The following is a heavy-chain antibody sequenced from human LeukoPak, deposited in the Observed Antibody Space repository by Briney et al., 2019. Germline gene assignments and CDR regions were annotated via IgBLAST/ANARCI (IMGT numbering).Heavy chain of an antibody. CDR1: GYIFTNYG. CDR3: ARDVGPTGTTT. V-gene: IGHV1-18*01. J-gene: IGHJ5*02. CDR2: ISADTGNT. Sequence: ASVKVSCKASGYIFTNYGITWVRQAPGQGLEWMGWISADTGNTHYAQKFQGRVTLTTDTSTTTAHMELRSLRSDGTAVYYCARDVGPTGTTTWGQGTLVTVSS. D-gene: IGHD1-1*01.